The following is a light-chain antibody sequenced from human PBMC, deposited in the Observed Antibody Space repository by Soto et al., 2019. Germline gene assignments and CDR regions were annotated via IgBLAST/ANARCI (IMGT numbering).Light chain of an antibody. V-gene: IGKV3-15*01. CDR3: QQYGSSIT. J-gene: IGKJ5*01. CDR1: QSLSSN. CDR2: GAS. Sequence: EVVMTQSPATLSVSPGERATLSCRASQSLSSNLAWYQRKPGQAPRLLIYGASTRATGVPARFSGSGSGTDFTLTISRLEPEDFAVFYCQQYGSSITFGQGTRLEIK.